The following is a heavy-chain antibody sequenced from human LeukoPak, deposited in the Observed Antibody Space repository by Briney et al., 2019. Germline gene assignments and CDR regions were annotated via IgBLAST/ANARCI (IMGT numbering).Heavy chain of an antibody. V-gene: IGHV1-2*02. J-gene: IGHJ4*02. CDR3: ARAGQWLVTYYFDY. D-gene: IGHD6-19*01. CDR2: INPNSGGT. Sequence: ASVKVPCKASGYTFTGYYMHWVRQAPGQGLEWMGWINPNSGGTNYAQKFQGRVTMTRDTSISTAYMELSRLRSDDTAVYYCARAGQWLVTYYFDYWGQGTLVTVSS. CDR1: GYTFTGYY.